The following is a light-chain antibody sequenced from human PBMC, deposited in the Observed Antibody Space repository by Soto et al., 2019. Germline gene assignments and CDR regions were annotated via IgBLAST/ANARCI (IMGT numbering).Light chain of an antibody. J-gene: IGKJ1*01. Sequence: DIQMTQSPSTLSASVGDRVTITCRASQGISRWLAWYQQKPGRAPKLLIYEASILESGVPSRFSGSGSGTEFTLTISSLQPSDFATYYCQQSNSKSWTFGQGTKVDI. CDR2: EAS. CDR3: QQSNSKSWT. CDR1: QGISRW. V-gene: IGKV1-5*01.